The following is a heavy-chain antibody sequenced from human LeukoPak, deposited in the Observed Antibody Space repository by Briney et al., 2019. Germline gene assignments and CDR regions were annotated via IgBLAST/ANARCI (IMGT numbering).Heavy chain of an antibody. CDR3: ARGQWLVSHWYFDL. CDR2: INSDGSTT. V-gene: IGHV3-74*01. Sequence: PGGSLRLSCVVSGFSFSNYWMHWVRQAPGKRLVWVSRINSDGSTTSYAASVKGRFTISRDNAKNTLYLQMNSLRVEDTAVYYCARGQWLVSHWYFDLWGRGTLVTVSS. D-gene: IGHD6-19*01. J-gene: IGHJ2*01. CDR1: GFSFSNYW.